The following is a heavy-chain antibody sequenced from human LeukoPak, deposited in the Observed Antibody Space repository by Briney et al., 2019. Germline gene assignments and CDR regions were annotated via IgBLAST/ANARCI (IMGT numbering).Heavy chain of an antibody. CDR1: GFTLSDYW. CDR2: INKDGSEI. D-gene: IGHD2-8*02. CDR3: ATYTQHFGAPGGADY. Sequence: GGSLRLSCAVSGFTLSDYWMRWVRQAPGKGLEWVAAINKDGSEIQYVNSVKGRFTISRVNARNSVYLQMTSLGAEDTAVYYCATYTQHFGAPGGADYWGLGTLVTVSS. J-gene: IGHJ4*02. V-gene: IGHV3-7*01.